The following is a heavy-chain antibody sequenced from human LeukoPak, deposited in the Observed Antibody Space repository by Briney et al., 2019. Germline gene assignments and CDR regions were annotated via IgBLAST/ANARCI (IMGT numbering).Heavy chain of an antibody. CDR3: ARASTGGYQLLDLYYMDV. CDR2: TSAYNGNT. V-gene: IGHV1-18*01. CDR1: GGTFSSYA. J-gene: IGHJ6*03. D-gene: IGHD2-2*01. Sequence: PMASVKVSCKASGGTFSSYAISWVRQAPGQGLEWMGWTSAYNGNTNYAQKLQGRVTMTTDTSTSTAYMELRSLRSDDTAVYYCARASTGGYQLLDLYYMDVWGKGTTVTVSS.